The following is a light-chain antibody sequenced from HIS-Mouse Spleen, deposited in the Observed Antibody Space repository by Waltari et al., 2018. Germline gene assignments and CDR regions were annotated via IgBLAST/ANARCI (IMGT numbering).Light chain of an antibody. CDR2: EDN. CDR3: QSYDSSNVV. J-gene: IGLJ2*01. Sequence: NFMLTQPHSVSESPGKTVTISCTGSSGSIASNYVQWYQQRPGSAPTTVFYEDNQRPPGVPVRFSGSIDSSSNSASLTISGLKTEDEADYYCQSYDSSNVVFGGGTKLTVL. CDR1: SGSIASNY. V-gene: IGLV6-57*02.